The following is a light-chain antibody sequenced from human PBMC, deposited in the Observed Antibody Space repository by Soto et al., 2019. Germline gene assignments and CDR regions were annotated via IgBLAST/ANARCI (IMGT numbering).Light chain of an antibody. CDR3: QQRNYWLS. CDR1: QSVSSY. Sequence: IVLTQSPATLSLSPWERATLSCRASQSVSSYLAWYQQKPGQAPRLLIYDASNRATGIPARFSGGGSGTDFTLTISSLEPEDFAVYYCQQRNYWLSFGGGTKVDIK. V-gene: IGKV3-11*01. CDR2: DAS. J-gene: IGKJ4*01.